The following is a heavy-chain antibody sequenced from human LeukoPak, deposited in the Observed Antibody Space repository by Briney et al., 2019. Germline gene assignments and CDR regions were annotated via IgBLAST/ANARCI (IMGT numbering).Heavy chain of an antibody. V-gene: IGHV1-69*05. CDR1: GGTFSSYA. CDR3: ASRLVPSYYAENGGNFDY. D-gene: IGHD2/OR15-2a*01. CDR2: IIPIFGTA. Sequence: SVKVSCKASGGTFSSYAISWVRQAPGQGLEWMEGIIPIFGTANYAQKFQGRVTITTDESTSTAYMELSSLRSEDTAVYYCASRLVPSYYAENGGNFDYWGQGTLVTVSS. J-gene: IGHJ4*02.